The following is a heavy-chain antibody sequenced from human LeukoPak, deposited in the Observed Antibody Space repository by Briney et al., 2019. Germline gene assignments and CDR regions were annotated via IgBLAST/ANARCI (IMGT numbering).Heavy chain of an antibody. J-gene: IGHJ3*02. V-gene: IGHV1-69*13. Sequence: SVKVSCKASGGTFSSYAISWVLQAPGQGLEWMGGIIPIFGTANYAQKFQGRVTITADESTSTAYMELSSLRSEDTAVYYCARDSLQQLSLVGAFDIWGQGTMVTVSS. D-gene: IGHD6-13*01. CDR3: ARDSLQQLSLVGAFDI. CDR1: GGTFSSYA. CDR2: IIPIFGTA.